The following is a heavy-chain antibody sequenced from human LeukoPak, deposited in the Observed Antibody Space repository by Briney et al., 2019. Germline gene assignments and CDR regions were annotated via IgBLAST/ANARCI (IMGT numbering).Heavy chain of an antibody. V-gene: IGHV3-23*01. CDR1: GFTFSGYA. J-gene: IGHJ4*02. D-gene: IGHD3-10*01. CDR3: ATFGSGSRRTNSFDY. Sequence: PGGSLRLSCAASGFTFSGYAMSWVRQAPGKGLEWVSAINTAGDGTFYADSVKGRFTISRDNSMNTQYLQMNSLRAEDTGVFYCATFGSGSRRTNSFDYWGQGTLVIVSS. CDR2: INTAGDGT.